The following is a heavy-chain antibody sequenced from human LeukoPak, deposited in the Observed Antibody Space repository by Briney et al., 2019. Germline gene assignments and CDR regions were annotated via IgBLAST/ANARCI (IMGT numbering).Heavy chain of an antibody. J-gene: IGHJ4*02. V-gene: IGHV1-2*02. CDR2: INPNSGGT. CDR1: GYTFTGYY. D-gene: IGHD4-17*01. Sequence: GASVKVSCKASGYTFTGYYMHWVRQAPGQGLEWMGWINPNSGGTNYAQKVQGRFTMTRDTSISTAYMELSRLRSDDTAVYYCARIHGVTTSPFDSWGQGTLVTVSS. CDR3: ARIHGVTTSPFDS.